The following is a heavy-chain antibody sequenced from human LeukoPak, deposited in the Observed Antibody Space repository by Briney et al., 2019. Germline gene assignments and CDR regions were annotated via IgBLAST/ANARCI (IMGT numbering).Heavy chain of an antibody. D-gene: IGHD4-17*01. Sequence: GGSLRLSCAASGFTFSSYGMHWVRQAPGKGLEWVAVISYDGSNKYYAVSVKGRFTISRDNSKNTLYLQMNSLRAEDTAVYYCAKAGGDYGDYYYFDYWGQGTLVTVSS. J-gene: IGHJ4*02. V-gene: IGHV3-30*18. CDR3: AKAGGDYGDYYYFDY. CDR2: ISYDGSNK. CDR1: GFTFSSYG.